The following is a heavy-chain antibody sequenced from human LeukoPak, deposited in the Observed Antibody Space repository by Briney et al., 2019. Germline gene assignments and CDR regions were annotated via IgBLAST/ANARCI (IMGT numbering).Heavy chain of an antibody. V-gene: IGHV4-39*07. CDR2: INHSGST. D-gene: IGHD6-13*01. Sequence: SETLSLTCTVSGGSISGSSYYWGWIRQPPGKGLEWIGEINHSGSTNYNPSLKSRVTISVDTSKNQFSLKLSSVTAADTAVYYCAGSSWPFDYWGQGTLVTVSS. CDR1: GGSISGSSYY. CDR3: AGSSWPFDY. J-gene: IGHJ4*02.